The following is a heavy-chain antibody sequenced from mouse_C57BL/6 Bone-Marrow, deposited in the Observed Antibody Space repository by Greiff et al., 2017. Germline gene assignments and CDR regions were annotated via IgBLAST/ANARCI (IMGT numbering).Heavy chain of an antibody. D-gene: IGHD3-2*02. CDR2: IYPRSGNT. CDR3: ARDSSCYLYAMDY. V-gene: IGHV1-81*01. Sequence: QVQLQQSGAELARPGASVKLSCKASGYTFTSYGISWVKQRTGQGLEWIGEIYPRSGNTYYNEKFKGKATLTADKSSSTAYMELRSLTSEDSAVYFWARDSSCYLYAMDYWGQGTSVTVSS. J-gene: IGHJ4*01. CDR1: GYTFTSYG.